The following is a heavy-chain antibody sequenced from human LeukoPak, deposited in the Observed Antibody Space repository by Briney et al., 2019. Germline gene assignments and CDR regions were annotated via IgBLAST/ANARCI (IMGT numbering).Heavy chain of an antibody. CDR3: AKDDDWGRYKH. CDR1: GFTFSSHG. D-gene: IGHD3-16*01. CDR2: ISPSGGIT. V-gene: IGHV3-23*01. J-gene: IGHJ1*01. Sequence: GALRLSCAASGFTFSSHGMNWVRQAPGKGLEWVSGISPSGGITYYTDSVKGRFTISRDNSKNTQHLQMNSLRAEDTAVYYCAKDDDWGRYKHWGQGTLVTVSS.